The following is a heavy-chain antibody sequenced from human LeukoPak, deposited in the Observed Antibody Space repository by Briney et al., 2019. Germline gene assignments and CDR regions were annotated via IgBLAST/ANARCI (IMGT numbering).Heavy chain of an antibody. CDR3: ARHAWLRIPPYYYYMDV. CDR2: INHSGST. CDR1: GGSISSYY. V-gene: IGHV4-34*01. J-gene: IGHJ6*03. D-gene: IGHD5-12*01. Sequence: PSETLSLTCTVSGGSISSYYWGWIRQPPGKGLEWIGEINHSGSTNYNPSLKSRVTISVDTSKNQFSLKLSSVTAADTAVYYCARHAWLRIPPYYYYMDVWGKGTTVTISS.